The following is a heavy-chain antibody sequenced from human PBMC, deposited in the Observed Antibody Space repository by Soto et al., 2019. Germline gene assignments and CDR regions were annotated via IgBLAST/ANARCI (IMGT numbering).Heavy chain of an antibody. D-gene: IGHD4-4*01. CDR2: ISSSSSYI. CDR1: GFTFSSYS. J-gene: IGHJ4*02. V-gene: IGHV3-21*01. CDR3: ASEIIHTVTDDFDY. Sequence: EVQLVESGGGLVKPGGSLRLSCAASGFTFSSYSMNWVRQAPGKGLEWVSSISSSSSYIYYADSVKGRFTISRDNAKNSLYLQMNSLRAEDTAVYYCASEIIHTVTDDFDYWGQGTLVTVSS.